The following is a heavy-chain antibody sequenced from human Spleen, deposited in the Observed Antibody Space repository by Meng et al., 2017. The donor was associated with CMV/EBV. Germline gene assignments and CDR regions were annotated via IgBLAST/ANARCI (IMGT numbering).Heavy chain of an antibody. J-gene: IGHJ4*02. V-gene: IGHV3-74*01. D-gene: IGHD1-1*01. CDR1: GFIFSTYS. CDR3: APTSTSGTDY. Sequence: GGSLRLSCAASGFIFSTYSINWVRQAPGKGLEWVSRISGDGRSTNHADSVKGRFTTSKDNAKNTLYLQMNSLRVEDTAVYYCAPTSTSGTDYWGQGTLVTVSS. CDR2: ISGDGRST.